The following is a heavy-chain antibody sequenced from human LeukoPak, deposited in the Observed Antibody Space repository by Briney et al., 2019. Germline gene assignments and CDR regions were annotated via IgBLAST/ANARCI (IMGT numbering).Heavy chain of an antibody. V-gene: IGHV4-59*08. Sequence: SETLSLTCTVSDGSISSYYWSWIRQPPGKGLEWIGYIYYSGSTNYNPPLKSRVTISVDTSKNQFSLKLSSVTAADSAVYYCARPREQWLGNDAFDIWGQGTMVTVSS. CDR3: ARPREQWLGNDAFDI. J-gene: IGHJ3*02. CDR2: IYYSGST. D-gene: IGHD6-19*01. CDR1: DGSISSYY.